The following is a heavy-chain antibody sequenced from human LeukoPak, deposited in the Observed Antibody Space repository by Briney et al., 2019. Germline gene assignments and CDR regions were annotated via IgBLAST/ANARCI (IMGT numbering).Heavy chain of an antibody. J-gene: IGHJ4*02. CDR1: GGSISSSSYY. CDR3: ARYFQMGAYSGYDL. D-gene: IGHD5-12*01. V-gene: IGHV4-39*07. Sequence: NSSETLSLTCTVSGGSISSSSYYWGWIRQPPGKGLEWIGSIYYSGSTNYNPSLKSRVTISVDTSKNQFSLKLSSVTAADTAVYYCARYFQMGAYSGYDLWGQGTLVTVSS. CDR2: IYYSGST.